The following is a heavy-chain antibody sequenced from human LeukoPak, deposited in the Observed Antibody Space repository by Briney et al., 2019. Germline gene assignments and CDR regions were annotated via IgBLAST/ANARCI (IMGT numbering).Heavy chain of an antibody. CDR3: AKEQRIRHCSEGVCMEGYYFDY. D-gene: IGHD2-8*01. J-gene: IGHJ4*02. CDR1: GFNFDMFA. CDR2: LSRGGGTT. Sequence: GGSLRLSCTGSGFNFDMFAMNWVRQAPGQGLEWVSGLSRGGGTTNYADSVKGRFTISRDKSKNMVFLQMNSLRPEDTAVYYCAKEQRIRHCSEGVCMEGYYFDYWGQGSLVTVSS. V-gene: IGHV3-23*01.